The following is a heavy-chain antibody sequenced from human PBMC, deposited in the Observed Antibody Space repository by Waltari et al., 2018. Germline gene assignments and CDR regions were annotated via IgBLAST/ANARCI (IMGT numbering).Heavy chain of an antibody. Sequence: QVQLVQSGAEVKKPGASVKVSCKASGYTFTSYYMHWVRQAPGQGLEWMGIINPSGGSTSYAQKFQGRVTMTRDTSTSTVYMELGSLRSEDPAVYYCARASRGSGSSSKLAVYWGQGTLVTVSS. D-gene: IGHD6-6*01. J-gene: IGHJ4*02. V-gene: IGHV1-46*01. CDR1: GYTFTSYY. CDR3: ARASRGSGSSSKLAVY. CDR2: INPSGGST.